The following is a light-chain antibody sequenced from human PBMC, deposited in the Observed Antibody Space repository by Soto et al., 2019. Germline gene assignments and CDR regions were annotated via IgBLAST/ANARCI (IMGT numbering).Light chain of an antibody. J-gene: IGKJ5*01. CDR1: ESIRTW. CDR2: DAS. Sequence: DIQRTHSPSTLSASIGERVTITCGASESIRTWLAWYQHKPWKAPKFLIYDASSLESGVPSSFSGSRSGTEFTLTITSLQPEDFATYYCQQLFDSPITFGQGTRLEIK. CDR3: QQLFDSPIT. V-gene: IGKV1-5*01.